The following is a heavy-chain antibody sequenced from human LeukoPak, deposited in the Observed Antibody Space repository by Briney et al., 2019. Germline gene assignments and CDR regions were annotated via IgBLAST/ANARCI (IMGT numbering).Heavy chain of an antibody. Sequence: ASVKVSCKASGGTFISYTISWVRQAPGQGLEWMGRIIPILGIANYALKFQGRVTITADKSTSTAYMELSSLRSEDTAVYYCARDFGGRIAAPLGRHWFDPWGQGTLVTVSS. CDR2: IIPILGIA. V-gene: IGHV1-69*04. D-gene: IGHD6-6*01. J-gene: IGHJ5*02. CDR3: ARDFGGRIAAPLGRHWFDP. CDR1: GGTFISYT.